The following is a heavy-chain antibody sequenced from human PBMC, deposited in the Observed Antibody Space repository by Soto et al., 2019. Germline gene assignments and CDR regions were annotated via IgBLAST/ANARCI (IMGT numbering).Heavy chain of an antibody. V-gene: IGHV4-34*01. J-gene: IGHJ5*02. CDR3: ARGRVRRGYSSSWYVWFDP. D-gene: IGHD6-13*01. Sequence: SEILSLTCAVYGGSFSGYYWSWIRQPPGKGLEWIGEINHSGSTNYNPSLKSRVTISVDTSKNQFSLKLSSVTAADTAVYYCARGRVRRGYSSSWYVWFDPWGQGTLVTVSS. CDR1: GGSFSGYY. CDR2: INHSGST.